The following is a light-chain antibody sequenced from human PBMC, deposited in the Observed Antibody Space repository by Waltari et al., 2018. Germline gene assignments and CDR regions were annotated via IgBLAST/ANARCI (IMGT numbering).Light chain of an antibody. J-gene: IGLJ2*01. CDR2: DNN. CDR1: SPTFGNNY. Sequence: QSVLTQPPSVSAAPAQTVTISCSGRSPTFGNNYAAGYHQFPGTAPKLLIYDNNKRPSGIPDRFSGSKSGTSATLGITGLQTGDEADYYCGTWDSSLRGGVFGGGTKLTVL. V-gene: IGLV1-51*01. CDR3: GTWDSSLRGGV.